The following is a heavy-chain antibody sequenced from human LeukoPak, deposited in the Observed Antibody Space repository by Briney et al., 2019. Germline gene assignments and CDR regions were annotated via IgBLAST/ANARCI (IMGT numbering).Heavy chain of an antibody. CDR3: ARRDSNSWSHKVDS. Sequence: TSETLSLTCIVSGGSISSSSFYWGWIRQPPGKGLEWIGSIYYTGSTYYNPSLKSRVTISVDTSKNQFSLKLSSVTAADTAVYYCARRDSNSWSHKVDSWGQGALATVSS. V-gene: IGHV4-39*01. CDR2: IYYTGST. CDR1: GGSISSSSFY. D-gene: IGHD6-13*01. J-gene: IGHJ4*02.